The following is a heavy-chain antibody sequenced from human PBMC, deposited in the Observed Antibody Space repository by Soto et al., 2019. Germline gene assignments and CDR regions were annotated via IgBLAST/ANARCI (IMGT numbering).Heavy chain of an antibody. D-gene: IGHD3-10*01. Sequence: PSETLYPTCPVSGGSIGSYYWSWIRQPPGRGLGWIGYIYYSGSTNYNPSLKSRVTLSVDTSKNQLSLKLSSVTAADTAVYYCARDLLGTHGSGRPRGGMDVWGQGTTVTVS. CDR3: ARDLLGTHGSGRPRGGMDV. J-gene: IGHJ6*02. V-gene: IGHV4-59*01. CDR1: GGSIGSYY. CDR2: IYYSGST.